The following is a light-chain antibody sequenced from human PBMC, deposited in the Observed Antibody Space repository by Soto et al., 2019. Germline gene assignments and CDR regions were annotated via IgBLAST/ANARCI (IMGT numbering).Light chain of an antibody. Sequence: DIQMTQSPSTLSGSVGDRFTITCRAIQTISSWLAWYQQKPGKAPKLLIYDASNLETGVPSRFSGSGSGTDFTFTISSLQPEDIATYYCQQYDNLPLLTFGGGTKVDIK. CDR1: QTISSW. CDR3: QQYDNLPLLT. J-gene: IGKJ4*01. CDR2: DAS. V-gene: IGKV1-33*01.